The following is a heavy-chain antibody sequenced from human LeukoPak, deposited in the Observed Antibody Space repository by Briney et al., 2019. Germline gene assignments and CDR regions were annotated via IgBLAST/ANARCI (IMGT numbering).Heavy chain of an antibody. J-gene: IGHJ3*02. CDR1: GFTFSDYY. V-gene: IGHV3-11*01. D-gene: IGHD3-22*01. Sequence: GGSLRLSCAASGFTFSDYYMSWIRQAPGKGLEWVSYISSSGSTIYYADSVKGRFTIYRDNAKNSLYLQMNSLRAEDTAVYYCAREGYYYDSSGYPDIWGQGTMVTVSS. CDR3: AREGYYYDSSGYPDI. CDR2: ISSSGSTI.